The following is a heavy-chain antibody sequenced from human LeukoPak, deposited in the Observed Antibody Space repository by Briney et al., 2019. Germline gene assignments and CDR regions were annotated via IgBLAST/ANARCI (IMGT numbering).Heavy chain of an antibody. D-gene: IGHD6-19*01. CDR1: GGSFSGYY. CDR3: AREVAGPYYYYYYYMDV. Sequence: SETLSLTCAVYGGSFSGYYWSWIRQPPGKGLEWIGEINHTGTTNYKSSLKSRVTISLDTSKNQFSLKLSSVTAADTAVYYCAREVAGPYYYYYYYMDVWGKGTTVTISS. J-gene: IGHJ6*03. CDR2: INHTGTT. V-gene: IGHV4-34*01.